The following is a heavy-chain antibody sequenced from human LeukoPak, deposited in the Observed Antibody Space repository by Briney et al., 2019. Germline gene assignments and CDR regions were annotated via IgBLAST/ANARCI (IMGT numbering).Heavy chain of an antibody. V-gene: IGHV3-33*01. J-gene: IGHJ5*02. Sequence: TGGSLRLSCAASGFTFSSYGMHWVRQAPGKGLEWVAVIWYDGSNKYYADSVKGRFTISRDNSKNTLYLQMNSLRAEDTAVYYCAREQAQNWFDPWGQGTLVTVSS. CDR1: GFTFSSYG. CDR3: AREQAQNWFDP. CDR2: IWYDGSNK.